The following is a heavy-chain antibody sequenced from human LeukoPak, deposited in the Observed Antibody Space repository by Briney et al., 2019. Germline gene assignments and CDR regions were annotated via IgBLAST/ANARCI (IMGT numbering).Heavy chain of an antibody. CDR1: EFSVGSNY. CDR3: AKWDCSGGSCYPFDY. V-gene: IGHV3-66*01. D-gene: IGHD2-15*01. J-gene: IGHJ4*02. Sequence: GGSLRLSCAASEFSVGSNYMTWVRQAPGKGLEWVSLIYSGGSTYYADSVKGRFTISRDNSKNTLYLQMNSLRAEDTAVYYCAKWDCSGGSCYPFDYWGQGTLVTVSS. CDR2: IYSGGST.